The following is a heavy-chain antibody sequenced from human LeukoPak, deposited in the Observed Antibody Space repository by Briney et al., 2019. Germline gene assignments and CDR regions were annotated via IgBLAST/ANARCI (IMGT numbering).Heavy chain of an antibody. J-gene: IGHJ5*02. CDR2: INPSGGST. Sequence: ASVKVSCKASGYTFTSYYMHWVRQAPGQGLEWMGIINPSGGSTSYARKFQGRVTMTRDMSTSTVYMELSRLRSDDTAVYYCARVQGRQLVSFDPWGQGTLVTVSS. CDR3: ARVQGRQLVSFDP. D-gene: IGHD6-6*01. V-gene: IGHV1-46*01. CDR1: GYTFTSYY.